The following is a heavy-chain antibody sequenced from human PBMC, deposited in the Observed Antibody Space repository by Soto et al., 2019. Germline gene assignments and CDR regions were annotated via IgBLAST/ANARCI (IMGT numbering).Heavy chain of an antibody. D-gene: IGHD2-2*01. CDR3: AREGSRYWFDP. Sequence: PSETLSLTCTVSGGSISSYYWSWIRQPPGKGLEWIGQIYYSGSTNYNPSLKSRFTISVDTSKDQFSLKLSSVTAADTAVYYCAREGSRYWFDPWHKGTLVTVAS. V-gene: IGHV4-59*01. CDR1: GGSISSYY. J-gene: IGHJ5*02. CDR2: IYYSGST.